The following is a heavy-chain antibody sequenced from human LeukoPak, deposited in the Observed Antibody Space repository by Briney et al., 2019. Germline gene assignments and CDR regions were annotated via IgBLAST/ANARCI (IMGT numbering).Heavy chain of an antibody. CDR3: ARERSTVVTGGGDY. CDR1: GGTFSSYA. CDR2: IIPILGIA. V-gene: IGHV1-69*04. D-gene: IGHD4-23*01. J-gene: IGHJ4*02. Sequence: ASVKVSCTASGGTFSSYAISWVRRAPGQGLEWMGRIIPILGIANYAQKFQGRVTITADKSTSTAYMELSSLRSEDTAVYYCARERSTVVTGGGDYWGQGTLVTVSS.